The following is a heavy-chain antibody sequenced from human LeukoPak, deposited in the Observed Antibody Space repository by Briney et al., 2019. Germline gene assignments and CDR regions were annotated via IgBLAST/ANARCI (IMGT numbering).Heavy chain of an antibody. CDR1: GGSISSYY. V-gene: IGHV4-59*01. J-gene: IGHJ4*02. D-gene: IGHD3/OR15-3a*01. Sequence: PSETLSLTCTVSGGSISSYYWSWIRQPPGKGLEWIGYIYYSGSTNYNPSLKSRVTISVDTSKNQFSLKLSSVTAADTAVYCCARGSFWTAQDYFDYWGQGTLVTVSS. CDR3: ARGSFWTAQDYFDY. CDR2: IYYSGST.